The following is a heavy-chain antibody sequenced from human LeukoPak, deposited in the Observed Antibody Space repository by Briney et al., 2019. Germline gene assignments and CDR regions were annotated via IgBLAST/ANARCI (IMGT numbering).Heavy chain of an antibody. D-gene: IGHD1-1*01. CDR2: ISYDGSNK. CDR1: GFTFSSYA. V-gene: IGHV3-30-3*01. Sequence: QPGGSLRLSCAASGFTFSSYAMHWVRQAPGKGLEWVAVISYDGSNKYYADSVKGRFTISRDNSKNTLYLQMNSLRAEDTAVYYCARSLPVQLERFNNGFFDYWGQGTLVTVSS. CDR3: ARSLPVQLERFNNGFFDY. J-gene: IGHJ4*02.